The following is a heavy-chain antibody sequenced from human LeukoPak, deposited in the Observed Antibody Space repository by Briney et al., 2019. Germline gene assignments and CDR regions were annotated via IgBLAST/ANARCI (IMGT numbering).Heavy chain of an antibody. D-gene: IGHD2-2*01. Sequence: PSETLSLTCAVPGDSITSSRWWNWVRQAPGKGLEWIGETHHGGSTNYNPSLKSRVTISVDKSKNQFSLKMNSVTAADTAVYYCARSRSTTTYYGMDVWGQGTTVTVSS. CDR2: THHGGST. CDR3: ARSRSTTTYYGMDV. CDR1: GDSITSSRW. V-gene: IGHV4-4*02. J-gene: IGHJ6*02.